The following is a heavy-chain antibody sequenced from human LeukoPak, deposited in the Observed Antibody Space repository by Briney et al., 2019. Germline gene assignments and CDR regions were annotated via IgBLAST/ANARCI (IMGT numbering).Heavy chain of an antibody. Sequence: GGSLRLSCAASGFTVSSNYMSWVRQAPGKGLEWVSVIYSGGSTYYADSVKGRFTIYRDNYKNTLYLQMNSLRAEETAVYYGARETPVDIVVVHRQAIRDAFDIWGQGTMVTVSS. CDR1: GFTVSSNY. CDR2: IYSGGST. D-gene: IGHD2-2*01. CDR3: ARETPVDIVVVHRQAIRDAFDI. J-gene: IGHJ3*02. V-gene: IGHV3-66*01.